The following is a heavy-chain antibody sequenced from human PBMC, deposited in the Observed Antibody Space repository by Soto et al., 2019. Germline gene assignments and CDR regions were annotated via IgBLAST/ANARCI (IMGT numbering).Heavy chain of an antibody. CDR1: GGSISSYY. CDR2: IYYSGST. J-gene: IGHJ5*02. Sequence: SETLFLTFTVSGGSISSYYWSWIRQPPGKGLEWIGYIYYSGSTNYNPSLKSLVTISVDTSKNQFSLKLSSVTAADTAVYYCARAPIAARAFVWFDPWGQGTLVTVSS. V-gene: IGHV4-59*01. CDR3: ARAPIAARAFVWFDP. D-gene: IGHD6-6*01.